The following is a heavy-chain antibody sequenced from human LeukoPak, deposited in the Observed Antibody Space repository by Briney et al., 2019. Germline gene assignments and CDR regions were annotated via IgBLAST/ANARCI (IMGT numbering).Heavy chain of an antibody. V-gene: IGHV3-7*01. CDR1: GISFSSYW. J-gene: IGHJ4*02. D-gene: IGHD3-16*01. CDR3: AALWDGGY. CDR2: IKQDGTKQ. Sequence: GGALRLSCAASGISFSSYWMSWVRQVPGEGLEWVADIKQDGTKQYYVDSVKGRFTVSRDNTKNSLFLQMNNLGDDDSAVYYCAALWDGGYWGQGALVAVSP.